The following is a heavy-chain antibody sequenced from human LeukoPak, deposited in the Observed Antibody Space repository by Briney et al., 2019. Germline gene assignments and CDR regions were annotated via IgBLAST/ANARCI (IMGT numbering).Heavy chain of an antibody. CDR2: ITSRSSYI. CDR3: SRGRATSSWVYYYMDV. V-gene: IGHV3-21*01. Sequence: GGSLRLSCAVSGFTFSTYSMNWVRQAPGKGLEWVSSITSRSSYIYYADSVRGRFTISRDDARNSPYLQMNSLRAEDTAVYYCSRGRATSSWVYYYMDVWGKGTTVTVSS. CDR1: GFTFSTYS. D-gene: IGHD6-13*01. J-gene: IGHJ6*03.